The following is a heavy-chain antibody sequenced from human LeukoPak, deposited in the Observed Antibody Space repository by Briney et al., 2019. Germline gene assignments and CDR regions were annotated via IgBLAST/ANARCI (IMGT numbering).Heavy chain of an antibody. CDR1: GFTFSNYA. D-gene: IGHD1-20*01. J-gene: IGHJ4*02. CDR3: FFPGVTGKVY. CDR2: ISNDGSNK. Sequence: GGSLRLSCAASGFTFSNYAMHWVRQAPGKGLEWVAVISNDGSNKYYADSVKGRFTISRDNPKNTLYLQMNSLRAEDTAVYYCFFPGVTGKVYWGQGNLVIVSS. V-gene: IGHV3-30-3*01.